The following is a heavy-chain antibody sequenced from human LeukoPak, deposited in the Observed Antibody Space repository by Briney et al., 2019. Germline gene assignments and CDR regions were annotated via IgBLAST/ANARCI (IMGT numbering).Heavy chain of an antibody. CDR1: GFTFSSYT. CDR2: IRDSGTNK. CDR3: TKNLGQWLDF. V-gene: IGHV3-30*02. J-gene: IGHJ5*01. Sequence: PGGSLRLSCAASGFTFSSYTMNWVRQAPGKGLEWVAFIRDSGTNKYYADSVKGRFTISRDNSKNTLDLQMNSLRAEDTAIYYCTKNLGQWLDFWGQGTLVTVSS.